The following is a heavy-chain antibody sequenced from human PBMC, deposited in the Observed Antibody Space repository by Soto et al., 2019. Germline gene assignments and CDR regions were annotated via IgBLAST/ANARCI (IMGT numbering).Heavy chain of an antibody. CDR1: GFSLSTSGVG. D-gene: IGHD5-18*01. Sequence: QITLKESGPTLVKPTQTLTLTCTFSGFSLSTSGVGVGWIRQPPGKALEWLALIYWDDDKRYSPSLKSRLTITKDTSKNQVVLTMTNMDPVDTATYYWAHSRVDTAMVGDYYYGMDVWGQGTTVTVSS. V-gene: IGHV2-5*02. CDR3: AHSRVDTAMVGDYYYGMDV. J-gene: IGHJ6*02. CDR2: IYWDDDK.